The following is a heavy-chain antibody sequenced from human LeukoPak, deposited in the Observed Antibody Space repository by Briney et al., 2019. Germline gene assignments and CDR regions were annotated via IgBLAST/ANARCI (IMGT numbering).Heavy chain of an antibody. V-gene: IGHV4-59*01. CDR1: DGSISSYY. J-gene: IGHJ3*02. D-gene: IGHD3-22*01. CDR2: INHSGIT. CDR3: ARFYYDSSGYGFDS. Sequence: SETLSLTCTVSDGSISSYYWSWIRQPPGKGLEWIGYINHSGITNNNPSLKSRVTTSVDTSKNQFSLKLSSVTAADTAVYYCARFYYDSSGYGFDSWGQGTKVTVSS.